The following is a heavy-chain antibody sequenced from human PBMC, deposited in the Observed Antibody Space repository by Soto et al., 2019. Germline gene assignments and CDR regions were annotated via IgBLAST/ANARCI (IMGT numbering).Heavy chain of an antibody. D-gene: IGHD1-7*01. CDR2: IYYAGTT. Sequence: LSLTCTVSDGSLSPNYWSWIRQPPGKGLEWLGYIYYAGTTTYNPSLKSRVTISLDTSKNQFSLKLGSVTAADTAVYYCARDFEDLITGTTRWFDPWGQGTLVTVSS. CDR1: DGSLSPNY. V-gene: IGHV4-59*12. J-gene: IGHJ5*02. CDR3: ARDFEDLITGTTRWFDP.